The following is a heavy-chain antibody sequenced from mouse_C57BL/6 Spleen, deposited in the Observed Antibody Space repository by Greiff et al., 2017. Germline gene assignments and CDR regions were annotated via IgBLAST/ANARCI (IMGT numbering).Heavy chain of an antibody. D-gene: IGHD2-4*01. J-gene: IGHJ4*01. V-gene: IGHV1-82*01. CDR3: ARQYDYDGGYAMDY. Sequence: VQLKQSGPELVKPGASVKISCKASGYAFSSSWMNWVKQRPGKGLEWIGRIYPGDGDTNYNGKFKGKATLTADKSSSTAYMQLSSLTSEDSAVYFCARQYDYDGGYAMDYWGQGTSVTVSS. CDR2: IYPGDGDT. CDR1: GYAFSSSW.